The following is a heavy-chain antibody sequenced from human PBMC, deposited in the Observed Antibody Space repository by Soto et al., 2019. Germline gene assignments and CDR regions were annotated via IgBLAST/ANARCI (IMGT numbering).Heavy chain of an antibody. V-gene: IGHV4-59*08. CDR2: IFYTGST. J-gene: IGHJ4*02. CDR1: DGSISSYY. CDR3: ARGGPDCSGGSCYYAY. Sequence: SETLSLTCTVSDGSISSYYWGWIRQPPGKGLEWIGYIFYTGSTNHNPSLKSRVTISVDTSKNQFSLKLSSVTAADTAVYYCARGGPDCSGGSCYYAYWGQGTLVTVSS. D-gene: IGHD2-15*01.